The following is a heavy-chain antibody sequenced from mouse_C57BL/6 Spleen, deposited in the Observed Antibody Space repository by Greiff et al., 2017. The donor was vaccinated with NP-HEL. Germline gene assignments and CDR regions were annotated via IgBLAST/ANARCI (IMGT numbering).Heavy chain of an antibody. CDR1: GYAFSSYW. V-gene: IGHV1-80*01. J-gene: IGHJ1*03. Sequence: QVQLQQSGAELVKPGASVKISCKASGYAFSSYWMNWVKQRPGKGLAWIGQIYPGDGDTNYNGPFTGKATLTADKSSSTAYMQLSSLTSEDSAGEWCARWGCNTTVGATDFDVGGTGTTVTVSS. D-gene: IGHD1-1*01. CDR3: ARWGCNTTVGATDFDV. CDR2: IYPGDGDT.